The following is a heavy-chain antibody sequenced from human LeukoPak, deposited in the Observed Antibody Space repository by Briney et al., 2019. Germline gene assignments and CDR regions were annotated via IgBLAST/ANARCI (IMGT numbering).Heavy chain of an antibody. V-gene: IGHV4-30-4*01. D-gene: IGHD3-22*01. CDR1: GGSISSGDYY. CDR2: FYYSGST. J-gene: IGHJ5*02. Sequence: PSETLSLTCTVSGGSISSGDYYWSWIRQPPGKGLEWIGYFYYSGSTYYNPSLKSRVTISVDTSKNQFSLKLSSVTAADAAVYYCARPYYYDSRIDPWGQGTLVTVSS. CDR3: ARPYYYDSRIDP.